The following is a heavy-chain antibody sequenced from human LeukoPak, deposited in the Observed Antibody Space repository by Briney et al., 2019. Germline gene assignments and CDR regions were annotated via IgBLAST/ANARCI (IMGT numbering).Heavy chain of an antibody. J-gene: IGHJ4*02. Sequence: SETLSLTCAVYGGSFSGYYWSWIRQPPGKGLEWIGEINQSGSNNYNPSLKSRVTISVDTSKNQFSLKLSSVTAADTAVYYCARGMVRGVIRIYYFDYWGQGTLVTVSS. V-gene: IGHV4-34*01. CDR2: INQSGSN. CDR1: GGSFSGYY. CDR3: ARGMVRGVIRIYYFDY. D-gene: IGHD3-10*01.